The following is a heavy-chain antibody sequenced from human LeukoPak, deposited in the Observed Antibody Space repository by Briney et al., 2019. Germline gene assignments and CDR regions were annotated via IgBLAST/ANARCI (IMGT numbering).Heavy chain of an antibody. V-gene: IGHV3-48*03. Sequence: GGPLRLSCAASGFTFSSYEMNWVRQAPGKGLEWVSYISSSGSTIYYADSVKGRFTISRDNAKNSLYLQMNSLRAEDTAVYYCAREVSGVDCSGGSCYSYYYYYYMDVWGKGTTVTVSS. J-gene: IGHJ6*03. CDR3: AREVSGVDCSGGSCYSYYYYYYMDV. D-gene: IGHD2-15*01. CDR2: ISSSGSTI. CDR1: GFTFSSYE.